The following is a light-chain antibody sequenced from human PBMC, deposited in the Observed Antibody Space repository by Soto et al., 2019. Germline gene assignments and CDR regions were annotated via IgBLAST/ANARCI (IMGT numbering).Light chain of an antibody. V-gene: IGKV3D-20*01. CDR3: QQYSSSPIT. CDR2: ETS. J-gene: IGKJ5*01. Sequence: EIVLTQSPATLSLSPGEGATLSCGASQSISSNYLAWYQQKPGLAPSLLIYETSTRATGIPERFSGSGSGTVFTLTISRLEPEDFAVYYCQQYSSSPITFGQGTRLDIK. CDR1: QSISSNY.